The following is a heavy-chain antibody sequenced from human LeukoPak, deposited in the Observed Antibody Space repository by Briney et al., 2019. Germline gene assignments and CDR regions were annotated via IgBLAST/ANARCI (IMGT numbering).Heavy chain of an antibody. D-gene: IGHD2-15*01. CDR2: IYYSGST. V-gene: IGHV4-59*01. CDR3: AGGGGYCSGGSCYRWFDP. CDR1: GGSISSYY. Sequence: SETLSLTCTVSGGSISSYYWSWIRQPPGKGLEWIGYIYYSGSTNYNPSLKSRVTISVDTSKNQFSLKLSSVTAADTAVYYCAGGGGYCSGGSCYRWFDPWGQGTLVTVSS. J-gene: IGHJ5*02.